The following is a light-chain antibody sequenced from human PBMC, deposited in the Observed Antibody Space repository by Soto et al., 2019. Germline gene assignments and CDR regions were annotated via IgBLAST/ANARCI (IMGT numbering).Light chain of an antibody. CDR1: TSNIGDNY. V-gene: IGLV1-51*01. Sequence: QPVLTQPPSVSAAPGQKVIISCSGSTSNIGDNYVSWYQHLPGTAPKLLIYDNLKRPSGIPDRFSGTKSGTSATLAITGLQTGDEADYYCVTWDSSLIAGVFGGGTKLTVL. CDR3: VTWDSSLIAGV. CDR2: DNL. J-gene: IGLJ2*01.